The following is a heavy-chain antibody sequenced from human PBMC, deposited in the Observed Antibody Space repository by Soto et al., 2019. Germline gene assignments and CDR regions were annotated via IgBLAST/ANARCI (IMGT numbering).Heavy chain of an antibody. Sequence: GGSRRLSGAASGFTFSSYWMSWVRQAPGKGVEWGANVKRDGSEKYYVDSVKGRFTISSDNAKNSLYLQMNSLRAEDTAVYYCAREKRLYYDSSGYPIDYWGQGTLVTVSS. CDR2: VKRDGSEK. V-gene: IGHV3-7*03. CDR1: GFTFSSYW. J-gene: IGHJ4*02. CDR3: AREKRLYYDSSGYPIDY. D-gene: IGHD3-22*01.